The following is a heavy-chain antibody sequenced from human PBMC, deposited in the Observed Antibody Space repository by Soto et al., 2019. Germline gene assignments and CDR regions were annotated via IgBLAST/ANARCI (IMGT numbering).Heavy chain of an antibody. CDR2: INHSGST. D-gene: IGHD3-22*01. CDR3: ARGASYDSSGYPRGHNWFDP. Sequence: SETLSLTCAVYGGSFSGYYWSRIRQPPGKGLEWIGEINHSGSTNYNPSLKSRVTISVDTSKNQFSLKLSSVTAADTAVYYCARGASYDSSGYPRGHNWFDPWGQGTLVTVSS. V-gene: IGHV4-34*01. J-gene: IGHJ5*02. CDR1: GGSFSGYY.